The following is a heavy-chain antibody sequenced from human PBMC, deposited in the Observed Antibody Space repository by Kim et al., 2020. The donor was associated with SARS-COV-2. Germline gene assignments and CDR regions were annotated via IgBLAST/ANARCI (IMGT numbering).Heavy chain of an antibody. CDR3: ARVPPAGYNWNDGPPRGAFDI. J-gene: IGHJ3*02. CDR1: GGTFSSYA. Sequence: SVKVSCKASGGTFSSYAISWVRQAPGQGLEWMGGIIPIFGTANYAQKFQGRVTITADESTSTAYMELSSLRSEDTAVYYCARVPPAGYNWNDGPPRGAFDIWGQGTMVTVSS. V-gene: IGHV1-69*13. CDR2: IIPIFGTA. D-gene: IGHD1-1*01.